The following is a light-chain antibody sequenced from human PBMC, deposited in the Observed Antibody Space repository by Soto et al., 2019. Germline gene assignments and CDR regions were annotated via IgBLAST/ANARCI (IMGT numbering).Light chain of an antibody. J-gene: IGLJ3*02. CDR2: RDH. Sequence: QSVLTQPPSASGTPGQRAIIICSGGTSNVERNYVYWYQHLPGAAPKLLIYRDHQRPSGVPDRFSASKSGTSASLAISGLRSEDEADYYCAVWDDRLSGLFGGGTKLTVL. CDR1: TSNVERNY. CDR3: AVWDDRLSGL. V-gene: IGLV1-47*01.